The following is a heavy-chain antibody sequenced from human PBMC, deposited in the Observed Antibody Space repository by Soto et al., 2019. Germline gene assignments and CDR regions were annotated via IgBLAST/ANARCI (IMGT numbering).Heavy chain of an antibody. Sequence: GGSLRLSCAAPGSTFNSYAMHWVRQAPAKGLEWVAVISYDGSNKYYADSVKRRFTSSRDNSKNTLYLQMNSLRAEDTAVYYCARDLGLAVAGTNYYYGMDVWGQGTTVTVSS. J-gene: IGHJ6*02. V-gene: IGHV3-30-3*01. D-gene: IGHD6-19*01. CDR3: ARDLGLAVAGTNYYYGMDV. CDR2: ISYDGSNK. CDR1: GSTFNSYA.